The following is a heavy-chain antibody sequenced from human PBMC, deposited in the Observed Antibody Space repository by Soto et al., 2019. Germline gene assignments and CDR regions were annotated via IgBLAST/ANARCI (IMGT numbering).Heavy chain of an antibody. V-gene: IGHV4-39*07. CDR3: AGNYGSGSYPTYFDY. Sequence: SETLSLTCAVSGGSISSTTYQWGWIRQPPGKGLEWIGSIYYSGSTYYNPSLKSRVTISVDTSENQFSLKLSSVTAADTAVYYCAGNYGSGSYPTYFDYWGQGTLVTVSS. D-gene: IGHD3-10*01. J-gene: IGHJ4*02. CDR2: IYYSGST. CDR1: GGSISSTTYQ.